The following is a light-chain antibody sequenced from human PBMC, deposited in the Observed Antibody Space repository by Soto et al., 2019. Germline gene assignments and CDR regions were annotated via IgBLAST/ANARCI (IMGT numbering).Light chain of an antibody. CDR1: QSVNSN. J-gene: IGKJ5*01. Sequence: GQSVNSNLSWYQQKPGQAPRLLISGASTRAPGIAARFSGSGSGTNFTLSISGLQSEDFAVYYCQQYNDWPLYTFGQGTRLEI. CDR2: GAS. V-gene: IGKV3-15*01. CDR3: QQYNDWPLYT.